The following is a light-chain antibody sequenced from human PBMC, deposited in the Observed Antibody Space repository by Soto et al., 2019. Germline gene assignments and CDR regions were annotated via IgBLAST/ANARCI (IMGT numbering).Light chain of an antibody. CDR1: NSDVGGYNY. CDR3: AAWDDSLNGWM. Sequence: QSALTQPRSVSGSPGQSVTISCTGTNSDVGGYNYVSWYQQYPGKAPKLMISGVSERPSGVPDRFSGSKSGNTASLTISGLQAEDEADYYCAAWDDSLNGWMFGGGTKLTVL. J-gene: IGLJ3*02. CDR2: GVS. V-gene: IGLV2-11*01.